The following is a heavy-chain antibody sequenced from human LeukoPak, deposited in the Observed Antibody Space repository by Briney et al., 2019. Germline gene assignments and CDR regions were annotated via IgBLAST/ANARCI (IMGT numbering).Heavy chain of an antibody. Sequence: ASVKVSCKPSGYTFNTCGITWVRQAPGQGLEWMGWISPYNGNTNYAQKFQGRVTLTTDTSTSTAYMELRSLRSDDTAVYYCARGPHERSGYPDDWGQGTLVIVSS. CDR1: GYTFNTCG. CDR3: ARGPHERSGYPDD. V-gene: IGHV1-18*01. J-gene: IGHJ4*02. D-gene: IGHD3-22*01. CDR2: ISPYNGNT.